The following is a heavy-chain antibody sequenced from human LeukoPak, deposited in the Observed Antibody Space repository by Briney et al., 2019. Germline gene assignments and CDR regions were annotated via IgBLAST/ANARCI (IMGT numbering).Heavy chain of an antibody. CDR1: GFTFSASW. CDR2: INPDGSEK. J-gene: IGHJ4*02. D-gene: IGHD3-16*02. CDR3: ARDPRWNFDY. Sequence: GGSLRLSCEASGFTFSASWVIWVRQVPGKGLEWVAKINPDGSEKSYVESVKGRFTISRDNAKNSLYLQMTSLRVEDTAVYYCARDPRWNFDYWGQGTLVTVSS. V-gene: IGHV3-7*04.